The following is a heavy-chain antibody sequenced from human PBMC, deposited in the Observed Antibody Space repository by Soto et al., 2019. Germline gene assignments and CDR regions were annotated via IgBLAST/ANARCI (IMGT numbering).Heavy chain of an antibody. CDR2: ISSSSSYI. CDR1: GFTFSSYS. V-gene: IGHV3-21*01. D-gene: IGHD5-12*01. J-gene: IGHJ4*02. Sequence: EVQLVESGGGLVKPGGSLRLSCAASGFTFSSYSMNWVRQAPGKGLEWVSSISSSSSYIYYADSVKGRFTISRDNAKNSLYLQMNSLRAEDTAVYYCARDKPGYVGLRVDYWGQGTLVTVSS. CDR3: ARDKPGYVGLRVDY.